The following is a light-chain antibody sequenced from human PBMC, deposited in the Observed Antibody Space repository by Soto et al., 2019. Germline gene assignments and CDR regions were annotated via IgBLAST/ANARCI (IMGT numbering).Light chain of an antibody. CDR1: QSVSNY. CDR3: QQRSNWPPVT. CDR2: DAS. J-gene: IGKJ4*01. Sequence: EIVLTQSPATLSLSPGERATLSCRASQSVSNYLAWYQQKPGQAPRRLIYDASNRASGIPARFSGSGSGTDFTLTISSLDPADFAVYYCQQRSNWPPVTFGGGTKVEIK. V-gene: IGKV3-11*01.